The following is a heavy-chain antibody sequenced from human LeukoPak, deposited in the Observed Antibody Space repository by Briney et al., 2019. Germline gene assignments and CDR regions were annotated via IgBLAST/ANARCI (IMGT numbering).Heavy chain of an antibody. Sequence: PSETLSLTCTVSGGSISSYYWNWIRQPPGKGLEWIGSIYYSGSTYYNPSLKSRVTISVDTSKNQFSLKLSSVTAADTAVYYCAREGVLLWFGELPSWFDPXXPGTLVTVSS. J-gene: IGHJ5*02. D-gene: IGHD3-10*01. CDR3: AREGVLLWFGELPSWFDP. CDR2: IYYSGST. V-gene: IGHV4-39*07. CDR1: GGSISSYY.